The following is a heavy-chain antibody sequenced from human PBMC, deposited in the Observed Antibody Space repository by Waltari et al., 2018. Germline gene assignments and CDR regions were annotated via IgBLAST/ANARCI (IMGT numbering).Heavy chain of an antibody. Sequence: EVQLLESGGGLVQPGGSLRLSCVASGFTFSSYAMSWVRQAPGKGLEWVSVIYSGGSSTYYADSVKGRFTISRDNSKNTLYLQMNSLRAEDTAVYYCAKEGYDFWSGYYYYYYYMDVWGKGTTVTVSS. CDR3: AKEGYDFWSGYYYYYYYMDV. D-gene: IGHD3-3*01. CDR1: GFTFSSYA. CDR2: IYSGGSST. J-gene: IGHJ6*03. V-gene: IGHV3-23*03.